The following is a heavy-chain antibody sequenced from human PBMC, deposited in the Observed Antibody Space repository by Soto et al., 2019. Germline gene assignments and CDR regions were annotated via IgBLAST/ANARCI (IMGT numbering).Heavy chain of an antibody. CDR3: ERVVEAAFDY. J-gene: IGHJ4*02. D-gene: IGHD6-13*01. V-gene: IGHV1-69*02. CDR2: IIPILGIA. CDR1: GGTFSSYT. Sequence: QVQLVQSGAEVKKPGSSVTVSCKASGGTFSSYTISWVRQAPGQGLEWIGRIIPILGIANYAQKFQGRVTITADTSTSTAYMELSSLRSEDTAVYYCERVVEAAFDYWGQGTLVTVSS.